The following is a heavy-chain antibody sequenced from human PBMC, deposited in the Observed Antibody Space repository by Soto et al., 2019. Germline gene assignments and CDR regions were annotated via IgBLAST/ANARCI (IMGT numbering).Heavy chain of an antibody. CDR1: GGTFSSYA. V-gene: IGHV1-69*01. CDR3: ARVSHNNWELPYYYYYGMDV. CDR2: IIPIFGTA. D-gene: IGHD1-26*01. Sequence: QVQLVQSGAEVKKPGSSVKVSCKASGGTFSSYAISWVRQAPGQGLEWMGGIIPIFGTANYAQKFQGRVTIPADASTSTAYMELSSLRCEDTAGYYWARVSHNNWELPYYYYYGMDVRGQGTTGTV. J-gene: IGHJ6*02.